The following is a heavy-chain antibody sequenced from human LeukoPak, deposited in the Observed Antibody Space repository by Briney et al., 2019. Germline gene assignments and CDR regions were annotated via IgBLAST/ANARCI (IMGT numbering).Heavy chain of an antibody. D-gene: IGHD5-24*01. CDR1: GYTFTDYY. V-gene: IGHV1-69-2*01. J-gene: IGHJ4*02. CDR2: VDPEDGET. CDR3: ATFPLPYVEMATIYAAAPFDY. Sequence: ASVKISCKASGYTFTDYYMHWVQQAPGKGLEWMGHVDPEDGETIYAEKFQGRVTITADTSTDTAYMELSSLRSEDTAVYYCATFPLPYVEMATIYAAAPFDYRGQGTLVTVSS.